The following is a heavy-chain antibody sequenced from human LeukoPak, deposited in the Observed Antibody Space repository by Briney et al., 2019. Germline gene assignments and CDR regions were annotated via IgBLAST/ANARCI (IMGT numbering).Heavy chain of an antibody. D-gene: IGHD2/OR15-2a*01. V-gene: IGHV1-69*02. CDR1: GGTFSSFT. CDR3: ASFSTQGTTFDS. CDR2: IIPTLSKA. Sequence: SVKVPCKASGGTFSSFTISWVRQAPGQGLEWMGRIIPTLSKAYYAQKFQGRVTITADKSTTTVYLELSSLRSEDTAVYFCASFSTQGTTFDSWGQGNLVTVSS. J-gene: IGHJ4*02.